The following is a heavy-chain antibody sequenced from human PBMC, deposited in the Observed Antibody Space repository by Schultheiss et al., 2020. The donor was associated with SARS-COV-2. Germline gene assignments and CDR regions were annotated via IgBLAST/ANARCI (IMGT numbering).Heavy chain of an antibody. J-gene: IGHJ6*02. CDR2: IWYDGSNK. V-gene: IGHV3-33*08. CDR3: AAHLLGYYAMDV. CDR1: GFTFSSYG. D-gene: IGHD3-16*01. Sequence: GGSLRLSCAASGFTFSSYGMHWVRQAPGKGLEWVAVIWYDGSNKYYADSVKGRFTVSRDNSKNTLSLQMNSLRAEDTAVYYCAAHLLGYYAMDVWGQGTTVTVSS.